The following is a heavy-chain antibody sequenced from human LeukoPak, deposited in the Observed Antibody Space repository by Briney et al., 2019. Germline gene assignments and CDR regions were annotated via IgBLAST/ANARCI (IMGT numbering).Heavy chain of an antibody. CDR1: GGSINSGSFY. V-gene: IGHV4-39*07. CDR2: IYKTGST. D-gene: IGHD3-16*01. CDR3: VRGRALK. J-gene: IGHJ4*02. Sequence: SQTLSLTCTVSGGSINSGSFYWGWIRQPPGKGLGWIASIYKTGSTNYSPSLKSRVTISVDTSENQFSLKLTSATGADTGGYYWVRGRALKWGQRTLVTVSS.